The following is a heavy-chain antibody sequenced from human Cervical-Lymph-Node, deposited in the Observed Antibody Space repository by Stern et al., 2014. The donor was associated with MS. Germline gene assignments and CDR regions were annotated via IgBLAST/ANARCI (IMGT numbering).Heavy chain of an antibody. CDR2: IYHSGSP. V-gene: IGHV4-4*02. CDR3: ASFPGY. CDR1: GGSISSNHW. Sequence: VQLVESGPGLVKPSGTLSLTCAVSGGSISSNHWWSWVRQFPGKGLEWIGEIYHSGSPNYNPSLMSRVTMSVDKSKNQFSLNLTSVTVADTAVYYCASFPGYWGQGTPVTVSS. J-gene: IGHJ4*02.